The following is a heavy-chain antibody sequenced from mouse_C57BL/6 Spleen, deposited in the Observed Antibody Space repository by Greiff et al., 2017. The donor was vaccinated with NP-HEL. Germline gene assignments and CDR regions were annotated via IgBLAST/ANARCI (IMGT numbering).Heavy chain of an antibody. V-gene: IGHV1-26*01. Sequence: VQLQQSGPELVKPGASVKISCKASGYTFTDYYMNWVKQSHGKSLEWIGDINPNNGGTSYNQKFKGKATLTVDKSSSTAYMELRSLTSEDSAVYYCARRRNDYADWYFDVWGTGTTVTVSS. CDR2: INPNNGGT. CDR3: ARRRNDYADWYFDV. J-gene: IGHJ1*03. CDR1: GYTFTDYY. D-gene: IGHD2-4*01.